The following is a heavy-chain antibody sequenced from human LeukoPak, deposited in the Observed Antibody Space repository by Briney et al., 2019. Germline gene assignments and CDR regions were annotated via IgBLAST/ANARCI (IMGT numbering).Heavy chain of an antibody. V-gene: IGHV1-2*02. J-gene: IGHJ3*02. Sequence: ASVKVSCKASGYTFTGYYMHWVRQAPEQGLEWMGWIDPNSGGTNYAQKFQGRVTMTRDTSISTAYMELSRLRSDDTAVYYCARVSKQQLARVAFDIWGQGTMVTVSS. D-gene: IGHD6-13*01. CDR2: IDPNSGGT. CDR3: ARVSKQQLARVAFDI. CDR1: GYTFTGYY.